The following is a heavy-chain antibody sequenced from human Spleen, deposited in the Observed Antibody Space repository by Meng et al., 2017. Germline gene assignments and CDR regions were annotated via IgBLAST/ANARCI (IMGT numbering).Heavy chain of an antibody. Sequence: GESLKISCAASGFTFSSYWMSWVRQAPGKGLEWVSAISGSGGSTYYADSVKGRFTISRDNSKNTLYLQMNSLRAEDTAVYYCAKDRFRYYFDYWGQGTLVTVSS. CDR2: ISGSGGST. J-gene: IGHJ4*02. CDR3: AKDRFRYYFDY. V-gene: IGHV3-23*01. CDR1: GFTFSSYW.